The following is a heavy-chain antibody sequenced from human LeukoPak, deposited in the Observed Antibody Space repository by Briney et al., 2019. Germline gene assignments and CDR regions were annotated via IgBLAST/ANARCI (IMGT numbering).Heavy chain of an antibody. Sequence: ASVKVSCKASGGTFSSYAISWVRQAPGQGLEWMGGIIPIFGTANYAQKLQGRVTMTTDTSTSTAYMELRSLRSDDTAVYYCARDREDIVVVPAAMMDYWGQGTLVTVSS. CDR2: IIPIFGTA. CDR1: GGTFSSYA. D-gene: IGHD2-2*01. V-gene: IGHV1-69*05. J-gene: IGHJ4*02. CDR3: ARDREDIVVVPAAMMDY.